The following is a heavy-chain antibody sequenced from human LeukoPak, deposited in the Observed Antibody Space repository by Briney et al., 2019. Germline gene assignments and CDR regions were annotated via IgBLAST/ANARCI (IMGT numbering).Heavy chain of an antibody. V-gene: IGHV4-59*01. CDR3: ARSGTKTNSFDY. D-gene: IGHD2/OR15-2a*01. J-gene: IGHJ4*02. CDR1: GGSISTYY. Sequence: PSETLSLTCTVSGGSISTYYWSWLRQPPGKGLERIGYIYYSGSTNYSPSLQSRVTISVDTSKNQFSLRLSSVTAADTAMYYCARSGTKTNSFDYWGQGTLVTVSS. CDR2: IYYSGST.